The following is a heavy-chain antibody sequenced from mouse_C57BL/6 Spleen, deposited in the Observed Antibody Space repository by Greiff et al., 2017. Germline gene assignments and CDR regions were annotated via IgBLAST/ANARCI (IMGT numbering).Heavy chain of an antibody. CDR2: ISYDGSN. J-gene: IGHJ2*01. D-gene: IGHD2-1*01. V-gene: IGHV3-6*01. CDR3: ARVGDGNYLYFDY. CDR1: GYSITSGYY. Sequence: EVKLQESGPGLVKPSQSLSLTCSVTGYSITSGYYWNWIRQFPGNKLEWMGYISYDGSNNYNPSLKNRISITRDTSKNQFFLKLNSVTTEDTATYYCARVGDGNYLYFDYWGQGTTLTVSS.